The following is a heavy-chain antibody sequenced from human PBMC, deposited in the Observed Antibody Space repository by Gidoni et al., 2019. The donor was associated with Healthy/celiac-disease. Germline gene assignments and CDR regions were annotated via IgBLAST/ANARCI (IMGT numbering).Heavy chain of an antibody. CDR3: AREMGYGSALFDY. Sequence: EVQLVESGGGLVQPGGSLRISCAASGFTFSSYSMNWVRKAPGKGLEWVSYISSSSSTIYYADSVKGRFTISRDNAKNSLYLQMNSLRAEDTAVYYCAREMGYGSALFDYWGQGTLVTVSS. J-gene: IGHJ4*02. D-gene: IGHD3-10*01. CDR2: ISSSSSTI. CDR1: GFTFSSYS. V-gene: IGHV3-48*01.